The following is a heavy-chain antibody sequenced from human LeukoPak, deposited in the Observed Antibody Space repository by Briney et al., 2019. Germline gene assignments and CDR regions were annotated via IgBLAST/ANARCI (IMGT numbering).Heavy chain of an antibody. Sequence: PGGSLRLSCAASGFTFSNYAMHWVRQAPGKGLEYVSAITSNGYTYYADSVKGRFTIFRDNSKNTLYLQMSSLRAEDTALYYCAKDRHCSSTSCYEKGQFDYWGQGTLVTVSS. D-gene: IGHD2-2*01. CDR3: AKDRHCSSTSCYEKGQFDY. J-gene: IGHJ4*02. CDR2: ITSNGYT. V-gene: IGHV3-64D*09. CDR1: GFTFSNYA.